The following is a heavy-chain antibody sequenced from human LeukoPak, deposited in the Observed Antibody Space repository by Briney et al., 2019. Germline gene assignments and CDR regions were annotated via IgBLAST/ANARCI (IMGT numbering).Heavy chain of an antibody. CDR1: GFTFSSYS. CDR2: ISSSSSYI. CDR3: ATSREISLYYFDY. V-gene: IGHV3-21*01. Sequence: GGSLRLSCAASGFTFSSYSMNWVRQAPGKGLEWASSISSSSSYIYYADSVKGRFTISRDNAKNSLYLQMNCLRAEDTAVYYCATSREISLYYFDYWGQGTLVTVSS. J-gene: IGHJ4*02. D-gene: IGHD5-24*01.